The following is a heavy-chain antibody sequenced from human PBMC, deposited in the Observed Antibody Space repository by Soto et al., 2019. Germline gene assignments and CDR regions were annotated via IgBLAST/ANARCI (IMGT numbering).Heavy chain of an antibody. Sequence: QITLKESGPTLVKPTQTLTLTCTFSGFSLSTSRVGVGWIRQPPGKALEWLALIYWDDDKRYSPSLKTRLTLTTDSFKNQEVLTMTNMDPVDTATYDSAHSRIFDDSMYSLDSWGQGTLVTVSS. CDR3: AHSRIFDDSMYSLDS. CDR1: GFSLSTSRVG. D-gene: IGHD3-3*02. J-gene: IGHJ4*02. V-gene: IGHV2-5*02. CDR2: IYWDDDK.